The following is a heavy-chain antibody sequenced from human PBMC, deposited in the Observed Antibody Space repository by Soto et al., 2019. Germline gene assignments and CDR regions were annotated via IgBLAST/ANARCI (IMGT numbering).Heavy chain of an antibody. J-gene: IGHJ6*02. D-gene: IGHD3-9*01. CDR3: ARDPIYDILTDNTYDMDV. CDR1: GGSMRSYC. V-gene: IGHV4-59*01. CDR2: IHYSGIT. Sequence: SETLSLTCTVSGGSMRSYCWSWIRQPPGKGLEWIGYIHYSGITKYNPSLKSRVTISVDTSKKQFSLKLSSVTHADTAVYYCARDPIYDILTDNTYDMDVWGQGPTLTV.